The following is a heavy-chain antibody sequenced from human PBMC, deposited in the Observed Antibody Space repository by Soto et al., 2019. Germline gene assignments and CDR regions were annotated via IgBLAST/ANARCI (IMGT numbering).Heavy chain of an antibody. V-gene: IGHV3-15*01. CDR1: GFTFSKAL. CDR3: SGYCTNGVCYRDY. Sequence: EVQLVESGGGLVKPGGSPRLSCAASGFTFSKALMTWVRQAPGKGREWIGRIKSKTEGGTTDYAAPVKGRFTISRDDSKNTLYLQMNSLKSEDTAVYYCSGYCTNGVCYRDYWGQGTLVTVSS. J-gene: IGHJ4*02. D-gene: IGHD2-8*01. CDR2: IKSKTEGGTT.